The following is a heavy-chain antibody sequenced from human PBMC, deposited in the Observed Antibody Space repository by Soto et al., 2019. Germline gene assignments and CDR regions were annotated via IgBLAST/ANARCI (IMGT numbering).Heavy chain of an antibody. J-gene: IGHJ3*01. D-gene: IGHD2-15*01. CDR1: GFTFTSSS. Sequence: SMEVSCKASGFTFTSSSLWWVRQARGQRLEGMGCIVVGSGNKNYAQKFQEGVTITRDMSTSTAYRELSSLRSGDTAVYYCVEESSCSGGSCSPDAFDFWG. CDR3: VEESSCSGGSCSPDAFDF. CDR2: IVVGSGNK. V-gene: IGHV1-58*01.